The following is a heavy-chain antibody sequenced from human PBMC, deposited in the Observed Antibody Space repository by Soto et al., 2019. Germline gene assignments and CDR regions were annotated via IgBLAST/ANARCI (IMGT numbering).Heavy chain of an antibody. D-gene: IGHD3-10*01. CDR2: ISSSSSTI. J-gene: IGHJ4*02. Sequence: EVQLVASGGGLVQPGGSLRLSCAASGFTFSSYSMNWVRQAPGKGLEWVSYISSSSSTIYYADSVKGRFTISRDNAKNSLYMQMNSPRAEDTAVYYCERDRNYGSGSRNYFDYWGQGTLVTVSS. V-gene: IGHV3-48*01. CDR1: GFTFSSYS. CDR3: ERDRNYGSGSRNYFDY.